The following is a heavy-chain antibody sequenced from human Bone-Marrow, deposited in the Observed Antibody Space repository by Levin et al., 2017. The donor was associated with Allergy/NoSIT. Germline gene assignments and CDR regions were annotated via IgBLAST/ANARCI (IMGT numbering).Heavy chain of an antibody. D-gene: IGHD3-3*01. CDR2: IDWDDDK. CDR1: GFSLSTSGMC. CDR3: ERMSSSSDFWSGYYLYGMDV. J-gene: IGHJ6*02. Sequence: SGPTLVKPTQTLTLTCTFSGFSLSTSGMCVSWIRQPPGKALEWLARIDWDDDKYYSTSLKTRLTISKDTSKNQVVLTMTNMDPVDTATYYCERMSSSSDFWSGYYLYGMDVWGQGTTVTVSS. V-gene: IGHV2-70*11.